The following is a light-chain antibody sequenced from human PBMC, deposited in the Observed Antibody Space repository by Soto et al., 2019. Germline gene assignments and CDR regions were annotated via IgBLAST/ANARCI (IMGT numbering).Light chain of an antibody. CDR3: QQYGSSPQT. CDR1: QSVSSDY. V-gene: IGKV3-20*01. J-gene: IGKJ1*01. Sequence: EIVLTPSPDTLSLSPGERATLSCRASQSVSSDYLVWYQQKPGQAPRLLIYGASRRATGIPDRFSGSGSGTDFILTISRLEPEDFAVYYCQQYGSSPQTFGQGTKVDIK. CDR2: GAS.